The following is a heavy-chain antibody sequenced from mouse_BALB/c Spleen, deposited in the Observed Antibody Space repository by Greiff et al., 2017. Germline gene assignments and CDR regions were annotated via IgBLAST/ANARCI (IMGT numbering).Heavy chain of an antibody. V-gene: IGHV5-17*02. D-gene: IGHD3-2*02. Sequence: EVKLVESGGGLVQPGGSRKLSCAASGFTFSSFGMHWVHQAPEKGLEWVAYISSGSSTIYYADTVKGRFTISRDNPKNTLFLQMTSLRSEDTAMYYCARSGDYYAMDYWGQGTSVTVSS. CDR2: ISSGSSTI. J-gene: IGHJ4*01. CDR1: GFTFSSFG. CDR3: ARSGDYYAMDY.